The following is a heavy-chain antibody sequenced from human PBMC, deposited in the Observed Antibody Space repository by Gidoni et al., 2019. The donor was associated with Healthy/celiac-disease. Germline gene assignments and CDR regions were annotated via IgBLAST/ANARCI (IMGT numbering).Heavy chain of an antibody. CDR1: GGSFSGYY. CDR3: ARGINGIYYDSSGYLN. J-gene: IGHJ4*02. D-gene: IGHD3-22*01. Sequence: QVQLQQWGAGLLKPSETLSLTCAVYGGSFSGYYWSWIRQPPGKGLEWIGEINHSGSTNYNPSLKSRVTISVDMSKNQFSLKLSSVTAADTAVYYCARGINGIYYDSSGYLNWGQGTLVTVSS. CDR2: INHSGST. V-gene: IGHV4-34*01.